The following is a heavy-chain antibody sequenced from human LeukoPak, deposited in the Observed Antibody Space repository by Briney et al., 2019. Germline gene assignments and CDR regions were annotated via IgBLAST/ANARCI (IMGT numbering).Heavy chain of an antibody. CDR2: ISYDGSNK. D-gene: IGHD5-24*01. CDR3: AREPRERYFDY. CDR1: GFTFSSYA. Sequence: GRSLRLSCAASGFTFSSYAMHWVRQAPGKGLEWVAVISYDGSNKYYADSVKGRFTISRDNSKNTPYLQMNSLRAEDTAVYYCAREPRERYFDYWGQGTLVTVSS. J-gene: IGHJ4*02. V-gene: IGHV3-30*01.